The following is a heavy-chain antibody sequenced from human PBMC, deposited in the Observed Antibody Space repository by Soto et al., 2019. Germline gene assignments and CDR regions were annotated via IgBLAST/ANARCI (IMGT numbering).Heavy chain of an antibody. J-gene: IGHJ3*02. CDR1: GYTFTSYA. CDR3: ARVSSSWNDAFDI. V-gene: IGHV1-3*01. D-gene: IGHD6-13*01. Sequence: ASVKVTSKASGYTFTSYAMHWVRQAPGQRLEWMGWINAGNGNTKYSQNFQGRVTITRDTSASTAYMELSSLRSEDTAVYYCARVSSSWNDAFDIWGQGTMVTV. CDR2: INAGNGNT.